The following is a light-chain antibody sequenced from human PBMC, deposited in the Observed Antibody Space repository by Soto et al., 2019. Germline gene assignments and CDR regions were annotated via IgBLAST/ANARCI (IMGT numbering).Light chain of an antibody. V-gene: IGLV2-14*01. CDR2: EVS. CDR3: SSYKYDTVIPFV. CDR1: SXDIGDYNF. Sequence: QSVLTQPASVSGSPGQSISISCTGTSXDIGDYNFVSWYQHHPGKPPKVIIYEVSNRPSGVSHRFAGSKSGNTASLTISGLQAEDEADYYCSSYKYDTVIPFVFGSGTKVTVL. J-gene: IGLJ1*01.